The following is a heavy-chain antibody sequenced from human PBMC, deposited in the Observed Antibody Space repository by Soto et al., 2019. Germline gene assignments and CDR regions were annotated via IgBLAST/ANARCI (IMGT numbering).Heavy chain of an antibody. J-gene: IGHJ4*02. CDR3: ARDTSHYFDH. Sequence: ASVKVSCKASGYTFITYGVTWVRQAPGQGLEWMGWITPYNGKTHYAQKFQDRVTMTTDTAATTAYMELRSLTSDDSAMYFCARDTSHYFDHWGQGTLVTVSS. V-gene: IGHV1-18*01. D-gene: IGHD2-2*01. CDR1: GYTFITYG. CDR2: ITPYNGKT.